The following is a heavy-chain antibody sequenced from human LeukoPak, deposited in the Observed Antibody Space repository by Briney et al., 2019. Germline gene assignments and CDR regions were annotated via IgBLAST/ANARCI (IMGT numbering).Heavy chain of an antibody. CDR1: GGSISSYY. V-gene: IGHV4-59*01. CDR3: ARGDYQGDFDY. CDR2: IYYSGST. D-gene: IGHD3-16*01. Sequence: SETLSLTCAVYGGSISSYYWSWIRQPPGKGLEWIGYIYYSGSTNYNPSLKSRVTISVDTSKNQFSRKLSSVTAADTAVYCCARGDYQGDFDYWGQGTLVTVSS. J-gene: IGHJ4*02.